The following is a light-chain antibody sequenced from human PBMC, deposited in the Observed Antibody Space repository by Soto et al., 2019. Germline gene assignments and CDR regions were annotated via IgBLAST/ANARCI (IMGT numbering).Light chain of an antibody. Sequence: DIQMTQSPSSLSASVGDRVTITCQASQNINNYLNWYQQKPGRAPKLLIYDASKLEAGVPSRFRGXASGTDFTLHISRLQPEDIATYYCQQYENLPTFGQGTRLEIK. CDR3: QQYENLPT. J-gene: IGKJ5*01. CDR1: QNINNY. V-gene: IGKV1-33*01. CDR2: DAS.